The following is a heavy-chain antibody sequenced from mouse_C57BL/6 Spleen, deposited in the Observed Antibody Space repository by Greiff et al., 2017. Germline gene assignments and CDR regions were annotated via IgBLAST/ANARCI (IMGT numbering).Heavy chain of an antibody. CDR1: GYTFTSYW. CDR3: ARGRYYWYFDV. Sequence: QVQLQQPGAELVMPGASVKLSCKASGYTFTSYWMHWVKQRPGQGLEWIGEIDPSDSYTNYNQKFKGKSTLTVDKSSSTAYMQLSSLTSEDSAVYYCARGRYYWYFDVWGTGTTVTVSS. CDR2: IDPSDSYT. J-gene: IGHJ1*03. V-gene: IGHV1-69*01.